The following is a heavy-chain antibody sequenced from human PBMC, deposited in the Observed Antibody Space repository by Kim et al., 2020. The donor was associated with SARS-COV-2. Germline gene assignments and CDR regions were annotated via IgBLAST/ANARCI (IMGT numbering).Heavy chain of an antibody. CDR2: MYYSANT. D-gene: IGHD2-15*01. CDR3: ARHGGECSRETCSSHWFDP. CDR1: GGSFTRRSFY. J-gene: IGHJ5*02. V-gene: IGHV4-39*01. Sequence: SETLSLTCSVSGGSFTRRSFYWAWIRQPPGMGLEWIGSMYYSANTYYNPSLESRVTMSVDTSKNTFSLNLTSVTAADAGVYYCARHGGECSRETCSSHWFDPWGQGTLVTVSS.